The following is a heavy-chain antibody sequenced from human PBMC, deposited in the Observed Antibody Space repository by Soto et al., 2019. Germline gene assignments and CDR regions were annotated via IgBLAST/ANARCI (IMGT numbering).Heavy chain of an antibody. CDR2: ISYDGSNK. CDR1: GFTFSSYA. Sequence: GGSLRLSCAASGFTFSSYAMHWVRQAPGKGLEWVAVISYDGSNKYYADSVKGRFTISRDNSKNTLYLQMNSLRAEDTAVYYCARPAAVGATPRAYYFDYWGQGTLVTVSS. CDR3: ARPAAVGATPRAYYFDY. V-gene: IGHV3-30-3*01. D-gene: IGHD1-26*01. J-gene: IGHJ4*02.